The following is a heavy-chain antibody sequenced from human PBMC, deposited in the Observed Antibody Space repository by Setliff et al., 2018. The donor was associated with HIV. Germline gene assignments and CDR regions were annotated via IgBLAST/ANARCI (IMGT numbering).Heavy chain of an antibody. CDR2: INHSGST. CDR1: GGSFSSYY. V-gene: IGHV4-34*01. J-gene: IGHJ6*03. CDR3: ARVPGYSSGTSYMDV. D-gene: IGHD6-19*01. Sequence: SDTLSLTCAVYGGSFSSYYWSWIRQPPGKGLEWIGEINHSGSTNYNPSLKSRVTISVDTSKNQFSLKLRSVTAADRAVYYCARVPGYSSGTSYMDVWGKGTTVTVSS.